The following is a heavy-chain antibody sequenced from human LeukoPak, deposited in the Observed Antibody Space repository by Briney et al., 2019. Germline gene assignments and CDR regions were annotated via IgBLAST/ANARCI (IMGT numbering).Heavy chain of an antibody. Sequence: PSETLSLTCTVSGVSISSHYWSWIRQPPGKGLEWIGYIYYSGSTNYNPSLKSRVTISVDTSKNQFSLKPSSVTAADTAVYYCARDRSGDLDYWGQGTLVTVSS. CDR2: IYYSGST. V-gene: IGHV4-59*11. CDR1: GVSISSHY. CDR3: ARDRSGDLDY. J-gene: IGHJ4*02. D-gene: IGHD7-27*01.